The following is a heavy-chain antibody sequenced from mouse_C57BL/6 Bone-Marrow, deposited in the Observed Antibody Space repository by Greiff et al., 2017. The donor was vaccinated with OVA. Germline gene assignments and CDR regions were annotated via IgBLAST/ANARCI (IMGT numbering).Heavy chain of an antibody. D-gene: IGHD1-1*01. J-gene: IGHJ2*01. V-gene: IGHV1-42*01. CDR1: GYSFTGYY. Sequence: VQLQQSGPELVKPGASVKISCKASGYSFTGYYMNWVKQSPEKSLEWIGEINPSTGGTTYNQKFKAKATLTVDKSSSTAYMQLKSLTSVDSAVYYCARMITTVVAPYYFDYWGQGTTLTVSS. CDR3: ARMITTVVAPYYFDY. CDR2: INPSTGGT.